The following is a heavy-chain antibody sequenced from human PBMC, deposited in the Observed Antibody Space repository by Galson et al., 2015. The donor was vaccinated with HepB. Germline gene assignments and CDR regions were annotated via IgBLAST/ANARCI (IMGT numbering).Heavy chain of an antibody. CDR2: IDPSDSYT. Sequence: AEVKKPGESLRISCKGSGYSFTSYWISWVRQMPGKGLEWMGRIDPSDSYTNYSPSFQGHVIISADKSISTAYLQWSSLKASDTAMYYCARVLTMVRGVIGDDYWGQGTLVTVSS. D-gene: IGHD3-10*01. CDR1: GYSFTSYW. V-gene: IGHV5-10-1*01. CDR3: ARVLTMVRGVIGDDY. J-gene: IGHJ4*02.